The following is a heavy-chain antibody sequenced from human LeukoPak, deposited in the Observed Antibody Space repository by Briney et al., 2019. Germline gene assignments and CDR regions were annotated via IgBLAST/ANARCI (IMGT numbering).Heavy chain of an antibody. V-gene: IGHV1-8*02. Sequence: ASVTVTFKASAYTFTSYDSNWVRQAHAQGREGMGWMNSNSGNTAYAQKFQCRFTMTKNTSIRTAYMELRSLRSDDTAVYYCARANVGAFDYWGQGTLVTVSS. CDR3: ARANVGAFDY. J-gene: IGHJ4*02. CDR2: MNSNSGNT. CDR1: AYTFTSYD. D-gene: IGHD1-26*01.